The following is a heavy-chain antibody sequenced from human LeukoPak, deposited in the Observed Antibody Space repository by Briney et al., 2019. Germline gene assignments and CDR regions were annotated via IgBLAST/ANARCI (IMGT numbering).Heavy chain of an antibody. Sequence: PGGSLRLSCVASGFIVSSNDMSWVRQAPGKGLEWVSIIYSGGSTHHADFVKGRFTISRDNSKNTLYLQMKSLRVDDTAVYYCARGCFYERSGSFPFDYWGQGTLVTVSS. CDR3: ARGCFYERSGSFPFDY. CDR1: GFIVSSND. D-gene: IGHD3-22*01. CDR2: IYSGGST. J-gene: IGHJ4*02. V-gene: IGHV3-53*01.